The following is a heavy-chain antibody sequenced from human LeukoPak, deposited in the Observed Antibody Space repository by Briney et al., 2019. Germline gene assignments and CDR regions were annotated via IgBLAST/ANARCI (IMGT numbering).Heavy chain of an antibody. CDR2: IYYSGST. V-gene: IGHV4-39*01. CDR3: VLAPNSNWFDF. Sequence: PSETLSLTCTVSGGSISSSSYYWGWIRQPPGKGLEWIGSIYYSGSTYYNPSLKSRVTISVDTSRNQFFLKLNSVTAADTAVYYCVLAPNSNWFDFWGQGTQVTVSS. D-gene: IGHD2-8*01. CDR1: GGSISSSSYY. J-gene: IGHJ5*01.